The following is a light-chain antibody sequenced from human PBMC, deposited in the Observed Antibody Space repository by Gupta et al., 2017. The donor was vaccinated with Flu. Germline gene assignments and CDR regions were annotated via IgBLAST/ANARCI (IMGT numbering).Light chain of an antibody. V-gene: IGLV2-14*01. CDR3: SSYTSSSSYV. CDR1: SSDVGSYNY. Sequence: QSALTQPASVSGSPVQSILISCTGTSSDVGSYNYVSWYQQHPGKAPKLMIYEVSNRPSGVSNRFSGSKSCNTASLTISGLQAEDEAYYYCSSYTSSSSYVFGTGTKVTVL. CDR2: EVS. J-gene: IGLJ1*01.